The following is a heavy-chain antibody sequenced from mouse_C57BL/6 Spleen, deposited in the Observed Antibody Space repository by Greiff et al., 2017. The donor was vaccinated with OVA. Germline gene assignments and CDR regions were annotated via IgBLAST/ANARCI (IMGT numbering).Heavy chain of an antibody. V-gene: IGHV1-7*01. CDR3: ASLITTVVATGY. CDR2: INPSSGYT. Sequence: VQLVESGAELAKPGASVKLSCKASGYTFTSYWMHWVKQRPGQGLEWIGYINPSSGYTKYNQKFKDKATLTADKSSSTAYMQLSSLTYEDSAVYYCASLITTVVATGYWGQGTTLTVSS. J-gene: IGHJ2*01. D-gene: IGHD1-1*01. CDR1: GYTFTSYW.